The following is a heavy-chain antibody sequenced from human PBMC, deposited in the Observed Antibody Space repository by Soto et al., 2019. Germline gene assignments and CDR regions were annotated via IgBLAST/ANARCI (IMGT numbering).Heavy chain of an antibody. CDR2: IGHLETT. J-gene: IGHJ4*02. CDR3: ARAQRWGRIAAAGTLDY. Sequence: PSETLSLTCSVSGVAMTYGGYSWSWIRQSPEKGLEWLGYIGHLETTYYNPSFKSRVTISVDTSKNQFSLKLSSVTAADTAVYYCARAQRWGRIAAAGTLDYWGQGTLVTVSS. V-gene: IGHV4-30-2*06. CDR1: GVAMTYGGYS. D-gene: IGHD6-13*01.